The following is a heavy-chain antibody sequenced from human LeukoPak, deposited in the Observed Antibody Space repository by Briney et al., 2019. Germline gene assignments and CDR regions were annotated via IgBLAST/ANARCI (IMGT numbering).Heavy chain of an antibody. D-gene: IGHD1-26*01. V-gene: IGHV3-30*04. CDR1: GFTFSSYA. Sequence: PGRSLRLSCAASGFTFSSYAMHWVRQAPGKGLAWVAVISYDGSNKYYADSVKGRFTISRDNSKNTLYLQMNSLRAEDTAVYYCAREGRVIVGATGYFDYWGQGTLVTVSS. J-gene: IGHJ4*02. CDR2: ISYDGSNK. CDR3: AREGRVIVGATGYFDY.